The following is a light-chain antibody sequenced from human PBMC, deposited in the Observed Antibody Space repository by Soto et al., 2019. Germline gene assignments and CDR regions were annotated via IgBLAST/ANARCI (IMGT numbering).Light chain of an antibody. CDR1: QSIRKY. CDR3: QQSVDTPPWT. V-gene: IGKV1-39*01. Sequence: DIQMTQSPSSLSASVGDRVSITCRASQSIRKYLNWYQHKPGKVPTLLIYAASSLQSGVPSRFSGSGSGTEFTLTITSLQPEDFATYYCQQSVDTPPWTFGQGTKVEIK. J-gene: IGKJ1*01. CDR2: AAS.